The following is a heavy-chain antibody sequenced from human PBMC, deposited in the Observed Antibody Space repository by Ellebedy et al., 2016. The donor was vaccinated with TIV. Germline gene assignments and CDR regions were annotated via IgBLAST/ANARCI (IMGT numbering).Heavy chain of an antibody. Sequence: GESLKISXAASGFSLSNSFMSWVRQAPGKGLEWVSYISSVLTIYYADSVKGRFTISRDNTKNSLYLQLNSLRDEDTAVYYCARDSPGWSAFDIWGQGTMVTVSS. CDR2: ISSVLTI. CDR1: GFSLSNSF. J-gene: IGHJ3*02. V-gene: IGHV3-48*02. D-gene: IGHD3-9*01. CDR3: ARDSPGWSAFDI.